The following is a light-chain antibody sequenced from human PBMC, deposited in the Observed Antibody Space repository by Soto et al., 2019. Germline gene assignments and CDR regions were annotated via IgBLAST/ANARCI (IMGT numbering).Light chain of an antibody. CDR3: SSYTTSSTYV. CDR1: SSDVGGYHY. Sequence: QSVLTQPASVSGSPGQSITISCTGTSSDVGGYHYVSWYQQYPGKAPKVMIYDVSNRPSGVSNRFSGSKSGNTASLTISGLQAEDEADYYCSSYTTSSTYVFGTGTKVIVL. J-gene: IGLJ1*01. CDR2: DVS. V-gene: IGLV2-14*01.